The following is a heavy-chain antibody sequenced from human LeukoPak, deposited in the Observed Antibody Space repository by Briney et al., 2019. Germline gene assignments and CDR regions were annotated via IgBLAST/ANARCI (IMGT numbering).Heavy chain of an antibody. D-gene: IGHD3-9*01. CDR1: GGSFCGYY. Sequence: SETLSLTCAVSGGSFCGYYWSWIRQPPGKGLQWIGEINHSGSTNYNPSLKSRVTISVDTSKNQFSLKLSSVTAADTAVYYCARERYFDWFDYWGQGTLVTVSS. CDR2: INHSGST. CDR3: ARERYFDWFDY. J-gene: IGHJ4*02. V-gene: IGHV4-34*01.